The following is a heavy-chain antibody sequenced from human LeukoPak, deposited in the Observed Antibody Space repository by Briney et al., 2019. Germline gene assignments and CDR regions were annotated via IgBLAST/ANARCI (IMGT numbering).Heavy chain of an antibody. Sequence: SEPLSLTCTVSGGSISSYYWSWIRQPPGKGLEWIGYIYYSGSTNYNPSLKSRVTISVDTSKNQFSLKLSSVTAADTAVYYCARDRGSFDFDYWGQGTLVTVSS. V-gene: IGHV4-59*01. CDR2: IYYSGST. D-gene: IGHD1-26*01. CDR3: ARDRGSFDFDY. CDR1: GGSISSYY. J-gene: IGHJ4*02.